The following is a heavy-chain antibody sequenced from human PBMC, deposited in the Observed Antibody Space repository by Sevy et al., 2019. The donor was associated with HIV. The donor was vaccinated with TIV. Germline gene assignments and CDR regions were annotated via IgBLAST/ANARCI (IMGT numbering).Heavy chain of an antibody. J-gene: IGHJ6*02. CDR1: SFTFTNSA. Sequence: ASVKVSCKASSFTFTNSAVQWVRQARGQRLEWIGWIVVGRGETNYAHNFQERVTISRDMSTATVSMELGGLRSEDMAVYYCAAESRGSCSGRSCSVENGMDVWGPGTTVTVS. V-gene: IGHV1-58*01. D-gene: IGHD2-15*01. CDR3: AAESRGSCSGRSCSVENGMDV. CDR2: IVVGRGET.